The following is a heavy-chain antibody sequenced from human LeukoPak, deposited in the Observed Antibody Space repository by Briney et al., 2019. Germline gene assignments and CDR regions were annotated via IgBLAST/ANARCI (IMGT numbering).Heavy chain of an antibody. CDR1: GFTFNSYK. J-gene: IGHJ4*02. Sequence: GGSLRLSCAASGFTFNSYKMNWVRQAPGKGLEWVSSISASSSYIYYADSVKGRFTISRDNAKNSLYLQMNSLRAEDTAVYYCARGIAARYWGQGTLVTVSS. CDR3: ARGIAARY. CDR2: ISASSSYI. D-gene: IGHD6-6*01. V-gene: IGHV3-21*01.